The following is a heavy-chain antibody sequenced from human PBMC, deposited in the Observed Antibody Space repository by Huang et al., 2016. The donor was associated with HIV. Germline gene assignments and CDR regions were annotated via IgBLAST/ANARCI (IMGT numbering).Heavy chain of an antibody. J-gene: IGHJ3*01. D-gene: IGHD3-10*01. V-gene: IGHV4-59*11. CDR1: NGSISAHY. CDR3: ARILMDRGVVYDAFDV. CDR2: SYYSGST. Sequence: QLHLQESGPGLVKPSETLSLTCTVTNGSISAHYWTWLRQSPGKGLAWIGNSYYSGSTTYTSSLKSRVDISIDTSKGHFSLRLSSLTAADTAIYYCARILMDRGVVYDAFDVWGQGTLIFVSS.